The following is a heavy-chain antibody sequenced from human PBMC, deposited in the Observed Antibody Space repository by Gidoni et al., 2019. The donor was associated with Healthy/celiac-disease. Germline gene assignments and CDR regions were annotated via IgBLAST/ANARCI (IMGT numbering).Heavy chain of an antibody. D-gene: IGHD3-9*01. CDR1: GFTFDDYA. J-gene: IGHJ6*02. CDR2: ISWNSGSI. Sequence: EVQLVESGGGLVQPGRSLRLSCAAFGFTFDDYAMHWVRQAPGKGLEWVSGISWNSGSIGCADSVKGRFTISRDNAKNSLYLQMNSLRAEDTALYYCAKDKGITISTFYGMDVWGQGTTVTVSS. CDR3: AKDKGITISTFYGMDV. V-gene: IGHV3-9*01.